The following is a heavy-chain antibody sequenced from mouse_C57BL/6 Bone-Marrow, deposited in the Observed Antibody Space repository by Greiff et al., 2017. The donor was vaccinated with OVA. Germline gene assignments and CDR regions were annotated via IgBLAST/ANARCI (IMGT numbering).Heavy chain of an antibody. CDR2: IWWNDNK. V-gene: IGHV8-5*01. Sequence: QVTLKVSGPGILQPSQTLSLTCSFSGFSLSTSNMGIGWIRQPSGKGLEWLAHIWWNDNKYYNPSLKSRLTISKNTSNNQVFLKIISVDTADTATYYCAQMTNCAWFAYWGQGTLVTVSA. CDR3: AQMTNCAWFAY. J-gene: IGHJ3*01. CDR1: GFSLSTSNMG. D-gene: IGHD4-1*02.